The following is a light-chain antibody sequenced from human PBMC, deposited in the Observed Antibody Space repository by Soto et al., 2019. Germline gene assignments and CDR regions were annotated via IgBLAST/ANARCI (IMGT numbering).Light chain of an antibody. CDR3: QSYDNSPSADV. J-gene: IGLJ1*01. CDR1: SSNIGADHD. Sequence: QSVLTQPPSVSGAPGQRVTISCTGSSSNIGADHDVHWYQQFPGMAPKLLIYGNTNRPSGVPDRFSGSRSATSAPLAITGLQPEDEADYYCQSYDNSPSADVFGTGTKVTVL. CDR2: GNT. V-gene: IGLV1-40*01.